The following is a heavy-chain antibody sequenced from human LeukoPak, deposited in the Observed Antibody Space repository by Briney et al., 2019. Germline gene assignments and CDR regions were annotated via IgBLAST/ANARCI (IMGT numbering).Heavy chain of an antibody. Sequence: PSETLSLTCAVYGGSFSGYYWSWIRQPPGKGLEWIGSIYYSGSTYYNPSLKSRVTISVDTSKNQFSLKLSSVTAADTAVYYCARMVQSTDSSGFYLPEYFQHWGQGTLITVSS. CDR1: GGSFSGYY. CDR3: ARMVQSTDSSGFYLPEYFQH. V-gene: IGHV4-34*01. CDR2: IYYSGST. D-gene: IGHD3-22*01. J-gene: IGHJ1*01.